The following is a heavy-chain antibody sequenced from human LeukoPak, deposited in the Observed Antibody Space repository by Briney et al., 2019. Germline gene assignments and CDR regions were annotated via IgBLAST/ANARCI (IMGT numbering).Heavy chain of an antibody. J-gene: IGHJ4*02. CDR3: ARPRTHYDFWRGYPPFDY. CDR1: GGTFSNYA. Sequence: ASVTVSCKASGGTFSNYAISWVRQAPGQGLEWMGGIITNYGTTNYAQKYQGRVTITADESTTTVYMELSSLRSEDTAVYYCARPRTHYDFWRGYPPFDYWGQGTLVTVSS. CDR2: IITNYGTT. V-gene: IGHV1-69*13. D-gene: IGHD3-3*01.